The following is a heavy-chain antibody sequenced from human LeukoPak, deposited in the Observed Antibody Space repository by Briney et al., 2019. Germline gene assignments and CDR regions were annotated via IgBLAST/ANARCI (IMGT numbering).Heavy chain of an antibody. D-gene: IGHD3-3*02. CDR1: GFTLSSYE. CDR2: ISSSGSTI. V-gene: IGHV3-48*03. J-gene: IGHJ4*02. Sequence: GGSLRLSCAASGFTLSSYEMNWVRQAPGKGLEWVSYISSSGSTIYFADSVKGRFTISRDNAKNSLYLQMNSLRAEDTAVYYCARGDKYIAFSPPLQGFDYWGQGTLVTVSS. CDR3: ARGDKYIAFSPPLQGFDY.